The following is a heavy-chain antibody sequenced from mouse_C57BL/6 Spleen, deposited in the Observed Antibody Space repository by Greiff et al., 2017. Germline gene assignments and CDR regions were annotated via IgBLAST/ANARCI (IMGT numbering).Heavy chain of an antibody. CDR2: IDPSDSYT. Sequence: VQLQQPGAELVRPGTSVKLSCKASGYTFTSYWMHWVKQRTGQGLEWIGVIDPSDSYTNYNQKFKGKATLTVDPSSSTAYMQLSRLPSVDSAVCSVAWCGSSCWYVDVWGTGTPVTVSA. CDR3: AWCGSSCWYVDV. CDR1: GYTFTSYW. D-gene: IGHD1-1*01. V-gene: IGHV1-59*01. J-gene: IGHJ1*03.